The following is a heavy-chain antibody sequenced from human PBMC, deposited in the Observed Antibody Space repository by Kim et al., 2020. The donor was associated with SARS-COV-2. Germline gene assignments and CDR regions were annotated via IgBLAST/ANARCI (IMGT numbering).Heavy chain of an antibody. CDR3: AKEHWGPEY. V-gene: IGHV3-7*01. Sequence: GGSLRLACVASGFTFSRYWMTWVRQAPGKGLEWVANIKGDGRDKNYMDSVKGRFTISRDNAKNSVYVQMNSLRVEDTAVYYCAKEHWGPEYWGQGILVIVSS. CDR1: GFTFSRYW. D-gene: IGHD7-27*01. CDR2: IKGDGRDK. J-gene: IGHJ4*02.